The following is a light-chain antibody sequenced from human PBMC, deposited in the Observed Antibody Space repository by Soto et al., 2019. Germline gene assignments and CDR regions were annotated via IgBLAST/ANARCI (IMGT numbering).Light chain of an antibody. CDR3: HQSYNTPLFT. J-gene: IGKJ3*01. V-gene: IGKV4-1*01. CDR2: LAS. Sequence: DIVMTQSPDSLAVSLGERATINCKSSQSVLYNSNNKNYLAWYQQKPGQPPKLLIYLASTRESGVPDRFSCSGSGTEFTLTISSLQAEDVAVYYCHQSYNTPLFTVGPGTKVEIK. CDR1: QSVLYNSNNKNY.